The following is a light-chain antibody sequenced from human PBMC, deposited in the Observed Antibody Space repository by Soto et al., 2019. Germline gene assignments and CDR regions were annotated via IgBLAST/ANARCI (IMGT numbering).Light chain of an antibody. J-gene: IGKJ2*01. CDR1: ETVSNNY. V-gene: IGKV3-20*01. Sequence: EVVLTQSPGTLSLSPGERATLSCRASETVSNNYLAWYQQKPGQAPRLLIFGSSDRAAGIPDRFSGSGSGTEFTLTINSREPEDFAVYNCQQYGSSPPYTFGQGTKLEIK. CDR3: QQYGSSPPYT. CDR2: GSS.